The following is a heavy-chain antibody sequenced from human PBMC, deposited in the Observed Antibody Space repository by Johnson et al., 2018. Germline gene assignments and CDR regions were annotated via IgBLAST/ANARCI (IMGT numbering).Heavy chain of an antibody. D-gene: IGHD2/OR15-2a*01. V-gene: IGHV3-53*02. J-gene: IGHJ6*02. CDR1: GFTVSSNY. CDR2: IYSGGST. CDR3: ARNSKSYYYGMDV. Sequence: EVQLVETGGGLIQPGGSLRLSCAASGFTVSSNYMSWVRQAPGKGLEWVSVIYSGGSTYYADSVKGRFTISRDNSKNTLYLQMNSLRAEDTAVYYCARNSKSYYYGMDVWGQGTTVTVSS.